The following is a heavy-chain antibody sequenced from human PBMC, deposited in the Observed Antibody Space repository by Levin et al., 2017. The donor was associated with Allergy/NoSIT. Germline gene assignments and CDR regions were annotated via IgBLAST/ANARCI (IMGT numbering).Heavy chain of an antibody. CDR3: ARDGAARLDY. J-gene: IGHJ4*02. V-gene: IGHV4-59*01. D-gene: IGHD6-6*01. CDR2: SYSSGST. CDR1: GGSISGYY. Sequence: SQTLSLTCTVSGGSISGYYWSWIRQPPGKGLEWIGHSYSSGSTNYNPSLKSRVTISVDTSKSQFSLKLSAVTAADTAVYYCARDGAARLDYWGQGTLVTVSS.